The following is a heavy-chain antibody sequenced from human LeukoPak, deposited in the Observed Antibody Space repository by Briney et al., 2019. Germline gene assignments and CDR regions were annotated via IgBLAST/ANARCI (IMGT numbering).Heavy chain of an antibody. CDR1: GGSISSSSYY. V-gene: IGHV4-39*01. D-gene: IGHD6-13*01. CDR2: IYYSGST. Sequence: PSETLSLTCTVSGGSISSSSYYWGWIRQPPGKGLEWIGSIYYSGSTYYSPSLKSRVTISVDTSKNQFSLKLSSVTAADTAVYYCARRGYSGGMWQQLGAFDIWGQGTMVTVSS. CDR3: ARRGYSGGMWQQLGAFDI. J-gene: IGHJ3*02.